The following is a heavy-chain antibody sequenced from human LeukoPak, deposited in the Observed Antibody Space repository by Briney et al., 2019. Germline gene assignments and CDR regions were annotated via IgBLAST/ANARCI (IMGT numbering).Heavy chain of an antibody. V-gene: IGHV5-51*01. CDR3: ARHSHVDTAIDYFDY. J-gene: IGHJ4*02. CDR2: IYPGDSDT. CDR1: GYSFTSYW. D-gene: IGHD5-18*01. Sequence: GESLKISCKGSGYSFTSYWIGWVPQMPGKGLEWMRIIYPGDSDTRYSTSFQGQVTISADKSISTAYLQWSSLKASDTAMYYCARHSHVDTAIDYFDYWGQGTLVTVSS.